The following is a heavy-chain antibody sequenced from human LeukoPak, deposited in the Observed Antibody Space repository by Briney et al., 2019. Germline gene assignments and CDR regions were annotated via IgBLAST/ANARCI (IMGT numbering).Heavy chain of an antibody. D-gene: IGHD2-15*01. J-gene: IGHJ5*02. Sequence: ASVKVSCKASGYTFTGYYMHWVRQAPGQGLEWMGWINPNSGGTNYAQKFQGWVTMTRDTSISTAYMELSRLRSDDTAVYYCVFSGPTPNWFDPWGQGTLVTVSS. CDR1: GYTFTGYY. CDR3: VFSGPTPNWFDP. V-gene: IGHV1-2*04. CDR2: INPNSGGT.